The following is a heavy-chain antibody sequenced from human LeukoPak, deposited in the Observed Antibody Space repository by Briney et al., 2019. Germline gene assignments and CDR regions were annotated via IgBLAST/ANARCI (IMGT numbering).Heavy chain of an antibody. V-gene: IGHV4-59*02. CDR1: GDSVSRYY. CDR3: ARKRSFDL. D-gene: IGHD3-9*01. J-gene: IGHJ4*02. Sequence: SETLSLTCSVSGDSVSRYYWSWIRQPPGKRLEWIGCIYYSESATYNPSLKSRVTISLETSTNQFFLKLSSVTAADTAVYYCARKRSFDLWGQGTLVTVSS. CDR2: IYYSESA.